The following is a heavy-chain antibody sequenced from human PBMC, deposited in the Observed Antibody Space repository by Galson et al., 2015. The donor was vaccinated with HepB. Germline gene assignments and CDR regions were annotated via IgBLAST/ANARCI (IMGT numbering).Heavy chain of an antibody. CDR1: GFTFSSYA. CDR3: AKQYNLWRVPAAIRYFDY. J-gene: IGHJ4*02. Sequence: SLRLSCAASGFTFSSYAMSWVRQAPGKGLEWVSAISGSGGSTYYADSVKGRFTISRDNSKNTLYLQMNSLRAEDTAVYYCAKQYNLWRVPAAIRYFDYWGQGTLVTVSS. V-gene: IGHV3-23*01. CDR2: ISGSGGST. D-gene: IGHD2-2*02.